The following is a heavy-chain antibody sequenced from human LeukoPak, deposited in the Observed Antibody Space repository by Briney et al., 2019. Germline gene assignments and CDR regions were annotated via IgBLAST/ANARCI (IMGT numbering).Heavy chain of an antibody. J-gene: IGHJ6*02. CDR1: GGSLSGYY. D-gene: IGHD3-3*01. Sequence: SETLSLTCSVSGGSLSGYYWSWMRQPAGKGLEWIGRIYYSGITNYNPSLKSRLTMSVDTSRNQLSLSLSSVTAADTAVYYCARDLNDFCEGYDSDLWGQGTTVTVSS. V-gene: IGHV4-4*07. CDR2: IYYSGIT. CDR3: ARDLNDFCEGYDSDL.